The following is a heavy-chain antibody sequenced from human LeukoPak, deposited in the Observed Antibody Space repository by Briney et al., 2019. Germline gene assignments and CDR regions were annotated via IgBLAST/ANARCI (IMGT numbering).Heavy chain of an antibody. CDR1: GGTFSSYA. V-gene: IGHV1-69*04. Sequence: SVKVSCKASGGTFSSYAISWVRQAPGQGLEWMGRIIPILGIANYAQKFQGRVTITADKSTSTAYMELSSLRSEDTAVYYCSSLRITMVRGVPYYYYGMDVWGQGTTVTVSS. CDR3: SSLRITMVRGVPYYYYGMDV. CDR2: IIPILGIA. D-gene: IGHD3-10*01. J-gene: IGHJ6*02.